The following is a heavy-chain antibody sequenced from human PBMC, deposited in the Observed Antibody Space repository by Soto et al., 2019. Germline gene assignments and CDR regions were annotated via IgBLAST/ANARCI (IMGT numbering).Heavy chain of an antibody. Sequence: EVQLVESGGGLVKPGGSLRLSCAGSGFTFSNAWMSWVRRAPGKGLEWVGRIKSDAYGGAIDYAAPVKGRFTISRDDSKSTLFLQMNNLRAENTAVYSCTSTNGWLDPPTNDFWPQGPPVIASS. CDR2: IKSDAYGGAI. CDR1: GFTFSNAW. J-gene: IGHJ4*02. CDR3: TSTNGWLDPPTNDF. D-gene: IGHD2-8*01. V-gene: IGHV3-15*01.